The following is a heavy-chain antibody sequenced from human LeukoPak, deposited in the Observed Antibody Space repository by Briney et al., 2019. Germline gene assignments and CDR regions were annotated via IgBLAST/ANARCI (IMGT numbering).Heavy chain of an antibody. J-gene: IGHJ3*02. D-gene: IGHD3-22*01. CDR3: ARGGRGSAAVVAPRSFDI. CDR2: ISSSSSYI. V-gene: IGHV3-21*04. Sequence: PGGSLRLSCAASGFTFSSYSMNWVRQAPGKGLEWVSSISSSSSYIYYADSVKGRCIISRDISKKTLHLQMNSLRAEDSALYYCARGGRGSAAVVAPRSFDIWGQGTMVTVSS. CDR1: GFTFSSYS.